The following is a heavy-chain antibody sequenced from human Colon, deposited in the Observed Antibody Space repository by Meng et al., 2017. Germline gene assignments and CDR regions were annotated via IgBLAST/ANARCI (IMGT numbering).Heavy chain of an antibody. V-gene: IGHV3-21*01. J-gene: IGHJ6*02. CDR1: GFTFSTYS. Sequence: GGSLRLSCAASGFTFSTYSMNWVRQAPGKGLEWVSSIGDSIFYIKYADSVKGRFTISRDNAKNSLYLQMHSLRVEDTAVYYCARDPPHYYYGMDVWGQGTTVTVSS. CDR3: ARDPPHYYYGMDV. CDR2: IGDSIFYI.